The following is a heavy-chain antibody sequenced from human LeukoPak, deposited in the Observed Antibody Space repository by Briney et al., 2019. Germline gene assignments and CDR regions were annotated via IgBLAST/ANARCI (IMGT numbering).Heavy chain of an antibody. D-gene: IGHD3-9*01. CDR3: ARVQGLLRYFDWLEDAFDI. V-gene: IGHV4-34*01. CDR2: INHSGST. J-gene: IGHJ3*02. Sequence: KPSETLSLTCAVYGGSFSGYYWSWIRQPPGKGLEWIGEINHSGSTNYNPSLKSRVTISVDTSKNQFSLKLSSVTAADTAVYYCARVQGLLRYFDWLEDAFDIWGQGTMVTVSS. CDR1: GGSFSGYY.